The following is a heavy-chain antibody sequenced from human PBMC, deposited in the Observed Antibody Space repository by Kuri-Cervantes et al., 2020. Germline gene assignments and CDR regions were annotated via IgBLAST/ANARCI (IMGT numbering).Heavy chain of an antibody. D-gene: IGHD3-10*01. CDR1: GYTFTGYY. Sequence: ASVKVSCKASGYTFTGYYMHWVRQAPGQGLEWMGWISAYNGNTNYAQKLQGRVTMTTDTSTSTAYMELRSLRSDDTAVYYCARMIAYGSGSRFREDVWGQGTTVTVSS. CDR2: ISAYNGNT. V-gene: IGHV1-18*04. J-gene: IGHJ6*02. CDR3: ARMIAYGSGSRFREDV.